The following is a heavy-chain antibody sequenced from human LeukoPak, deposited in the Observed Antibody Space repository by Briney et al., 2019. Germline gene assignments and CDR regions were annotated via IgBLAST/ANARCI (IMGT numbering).Heavy chain of an antibody. D-gene: IGHD3-16*01. Sequence: GGSLRLSCAASGFTFSSYGMSWVRHAPGKGLEWVSAISGSGGSTYYADSVKGRFTISREGAEMYLQMNSLRDEDTAVYYCARDSIRVTSRGGFDLWGQGTLVTVSS. CDR2: ISGSGGST. CDR3: ARDSIRVTSRGGFDL. J-gene: IGHJ5*01. V-gene: IGHV3-23*01. CDR1: GFTFSSYG.